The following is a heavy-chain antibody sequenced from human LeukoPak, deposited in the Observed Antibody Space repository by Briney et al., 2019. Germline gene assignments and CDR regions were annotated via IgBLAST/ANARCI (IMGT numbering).Heavy chain of an antibody. J-gene: IGHJ6*02. CDR2: ISYDGSNK. V-gene: IGHV3-30*18. Sequence: GGSLRLSCAASGFTFSSYGMQRVRQAPGKGLEWVAVISYDGSNKYYADSVKGRFSISRDKSKNTLYLQMNSLRAEDTAIYYCAKDLYGLVGPRYYCYGMDVWGQGTTVIVSS. CDR3: AKDLYGLVGPRYYCYGMDV. CDR1: GFTFSSYG. D-gene: IGHD3-16*01.